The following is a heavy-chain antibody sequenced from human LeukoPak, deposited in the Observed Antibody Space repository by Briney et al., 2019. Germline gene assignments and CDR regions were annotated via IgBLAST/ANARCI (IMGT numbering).Heavy chain of an antibody. V-gene: IGHV3-74*03. D-gene: IGHD5-12*01. CDR1: GFTFSSYW. J-gene: IGHJ4*02. Sequence: GGSLRLSCAASGFTFSSYWMHWVRQAPGKGLVWVSRINSDGSSITYADSVKGRITISRDNAKNTLFLQMNSLRVEDTAVYYCAREGRVSGYDFDCWGQGTLVTVSS. CDR3: AREGRVSGYDFDC. CDR2: INSDGSSI.